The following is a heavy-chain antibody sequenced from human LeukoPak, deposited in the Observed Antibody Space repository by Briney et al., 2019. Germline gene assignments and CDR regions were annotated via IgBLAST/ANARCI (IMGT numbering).Heavy chain of an antibody. Sequence: SVRVSCKASGGTFSSYAISWVRQAPGQGLEWMGGIIPIFGTANYAQKFQGRVTITTDESTSTAYMELSSLRSEDTAVYYCARATAAGTASFDYWGQGTLVTVSS. V-gene: IGHV1-69*05. CDR2: IIPIFGTA. CDR3: ARATAAGTASFDY. D-gene: IGHD6-13*01. CDR1: GGTFSSYA. J-gene: IGHJ4*02.